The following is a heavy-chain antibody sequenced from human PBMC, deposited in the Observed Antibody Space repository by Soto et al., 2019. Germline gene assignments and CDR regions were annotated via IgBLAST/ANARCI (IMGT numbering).Heavy chain of an antibody. CDR1: GFSVSTSGMR. Sequence: LLDHTETLRLTCTFSGFSVSTSGMRVSCIRQPPGKSLEWLARIDWDDDKFYSTSLETRLTISKDTSKNQVVLTMTNMDPVDTATYFCARMGYYDSGGSRGYYFDVWGQGTPVPVSS. CDR2: IDWDDDK. CDR3: ARMGYYDSGGSRGYYFDV. J-gene: IGHJ4*02. V-gene: IGHV2-70*04. D-gene: IGHD3-22*01.